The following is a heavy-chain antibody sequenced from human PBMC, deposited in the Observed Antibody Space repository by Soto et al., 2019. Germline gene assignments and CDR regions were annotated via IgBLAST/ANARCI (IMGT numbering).Heavy chain of an antibody. CDR3: ASQGLRNYGMDL. CDR1: GFTFSSYG. CDR2: ISHDGSSE. J-gene: IGHJ6*02. Sequence: GGSLRLSCAASGFTFSSYGKHWVRQAPGKGLEWVALISHDGSSENYADSVKGRFTISSDKAKNTLYLQMNSLRAEDTAVYYCASQGLRNYGMDLWGQGTTVTVSS. V-gene: IGHV3-30*03.